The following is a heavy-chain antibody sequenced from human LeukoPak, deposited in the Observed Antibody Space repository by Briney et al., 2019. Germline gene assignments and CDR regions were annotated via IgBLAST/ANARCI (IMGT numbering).Heavy chain of an antibody. Sequence: GGSLRLSCAASGFTFSSYSMNWVRQAPGKGLEWICFIRKKGYGETTDYAPSVRGRFIISRDDAKSIAYLQMNSLKTEDTALYYCSRGLHDYGDSNYYFDQWGRGTLVTVSS. J-gene: IGHJ4*02. D-gene: IGHD4-17*01. CDR3: SRGLHDYGDSNYYFDQ. V-gene: IGHV3-49*04. CDR2: IRKKGYGETT. CDR1: GFTFSSYS.